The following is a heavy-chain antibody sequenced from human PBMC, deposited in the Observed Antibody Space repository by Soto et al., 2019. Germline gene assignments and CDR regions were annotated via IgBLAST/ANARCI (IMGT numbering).Heavy chain of an antibody. CDR3: TRGGHCTDGVCSALDY. CDR1: GGSISTYY. V-gene: IGHV4-59*08. Sequence: QVQLQESGPGLVKPSETLSLTCTVSGGSISTYYWSWIRQPPGKGLEWIGYIYYGGSANYNPALKSRVTISVDRSKKQFSLKLNSVTAADTAVYYSTRGGHCTDGVCSALDYWGQGTLVTVSS. CDR2: IYYGGSA. J-gene: IGHJ4*02. D-gene: IGHD2-8*01.